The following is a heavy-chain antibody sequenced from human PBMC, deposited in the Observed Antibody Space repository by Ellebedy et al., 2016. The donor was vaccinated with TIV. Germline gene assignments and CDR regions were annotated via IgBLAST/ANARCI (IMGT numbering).Heavy chain of an antibody. D-gene: IGHD6-25*01. Sequence: SETLSLXCSVSGGSVIRNGQYCTWVRQPPGKGLEWIGGLYYSGSPWYNPSLKSRVTISVDTSKNLFSLRLRSVTAADTAVYYCATSAAIDAFDIWGQGTMVTVSS. CDR1: GGSVIRNGQY. CDR3: ATSAAIDAFDI. CDR2: LYYSGSP. J-gene: IGHJ3*02. V-gene: IGHV4-39*02.